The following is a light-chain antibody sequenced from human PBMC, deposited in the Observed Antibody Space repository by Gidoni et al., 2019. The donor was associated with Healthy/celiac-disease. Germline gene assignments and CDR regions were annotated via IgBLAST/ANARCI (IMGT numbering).Light chain of an antibody. CDR2: GAS. Sequence: EIVLTQSPGTLSLSPGARATLSCRASQSVSSSYLAWYQQKPGQAPRLLIYGASSRATGIPDRFSGSGSGTDFTLTISRLEPEDVAVYYCQQYGSSPYAFGPGTKVDIK. CDR1: QSVSSSY. CDR3: QQYGSSPYA. V-gene: IGKV3-20*01. J-gene: IGKJ3*01.